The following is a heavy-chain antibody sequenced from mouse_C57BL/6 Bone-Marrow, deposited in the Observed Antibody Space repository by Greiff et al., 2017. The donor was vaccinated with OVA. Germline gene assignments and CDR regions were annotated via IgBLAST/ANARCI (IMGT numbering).Heavy chain of an antibody. CDR3: ARGTYYRRGYFDY. Sequence: QVQLQQPGAELVKPGASVKLSCKASGYTFTSYWMHWVKQRPGQGLEWIGMIHPNSGSTNYNEKFKSKATLTVDKSSSTAYMQLSSLTSEDSAVYYCARGTYYRRGYFDYWGQGTTLTVSS. V-gene: IGHV1-64*01. CDR2: IHPNSGST. CDR1: GYTFTSYW. D-gene: IGHD2-12*01. J-gene: IGHJ2*01.